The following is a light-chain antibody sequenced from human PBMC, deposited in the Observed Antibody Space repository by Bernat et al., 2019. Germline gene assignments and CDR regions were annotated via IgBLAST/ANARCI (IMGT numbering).Light chain of an antibody. CDR1: SSDVGGYNS. CDR2: DVS. Sequence: QSALTQPASVSGSPGQSITISCTGTSSDVGGYNSVSWYQQHPGKVPKLMIYDVSDRPSGVSNRFSGSKSGNTASLTISGLQAEDEADYYCSSYTRSNTVVFGGGTKLTVL. V-gene: IGLV2-14*03. J-gene: IGLJ2*01. CDR3: SSYTRSNTVV.